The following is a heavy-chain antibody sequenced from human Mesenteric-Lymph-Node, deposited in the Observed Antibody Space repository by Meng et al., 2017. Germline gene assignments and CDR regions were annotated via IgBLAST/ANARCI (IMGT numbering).Heavy chain of an antibody. CDR1: GYTFTSYY. CDR2: INPSGGST. D-gene: IGHD6-13*01. J-gene: IGHJ4*02. CDR3: AHVFQENSSRYFDY. Sequence: ASVKVSCKASGYTFTSYYMHWVRQAPGQGLDWMGIINPSGGSTSYAQKFQGRVTMTRDTYTSTVYMKLSSLRSEDTAVYYCAHVFQENSSRYFDYWGQGTLVTVSS. V-gene: IGHV1-46*01.